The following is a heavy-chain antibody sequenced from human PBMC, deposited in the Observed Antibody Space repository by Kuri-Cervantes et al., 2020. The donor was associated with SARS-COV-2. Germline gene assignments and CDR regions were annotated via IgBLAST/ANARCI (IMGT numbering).Heavy chain of an antibody. V-gene: IGHV4-34*01. Sequence: GSLRLSCAVYGGSFSGYYWSWIRQPPGKGLEWIGEINHSGSTNYNPSLKRRVTMSVDTSKNQFSLKLSSVTAADAAVYYCAITIFGVVPGGDVWGKGTTVTCAS. CDR2: INHSGST. CDR3: AITIFGVVPGGDV. CDR1: GGSFSGYY. D-gene: IGHD3-3*01. J-gene: IGHJ6*04.